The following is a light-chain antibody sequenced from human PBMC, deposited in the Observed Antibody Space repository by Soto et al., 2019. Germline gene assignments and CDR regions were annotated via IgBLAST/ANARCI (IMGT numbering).Light chain of an antibody. CDR3: CLYVGATTYV. J-gene: IGLJ1*01. V-gene: IGLV2-11*01. Sequence: QSALTQPRSVSGSPGQSVTLSCTGTSSDVGGYHYVSWYQHHPGKAPKIIIYDVNKRPSGVPDRFSGSKSGNTASLTISGLQTEDEADYYCCLYVGATTYVFGTGTKVTVL. CDR1: SSDVGGYHY. CDR2: DVN.